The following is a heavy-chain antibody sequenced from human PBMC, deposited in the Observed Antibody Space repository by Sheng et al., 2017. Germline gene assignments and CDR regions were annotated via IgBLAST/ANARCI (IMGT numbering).Heavy chain of an antibody. D-gene: IGHD6-6*01. CDR3: ARGGPWQLVQDAFDI. Sequence: QVQLQESGPGLVKPSETLSLTCTVSGGSISSYYWSWIRQPPGKGLEWIGYIYYSGSTNYNPSLKSRVTISVDTSKNQFSLKLSSVTAADTAVYYCARGGPWQLVQDAFDIWGQGTMVTVSS. CDR1: GGSISSYY. V-gene: IGHV4-59*01. CDR2: IYYSGST. J-gene: IGHJ3*02.